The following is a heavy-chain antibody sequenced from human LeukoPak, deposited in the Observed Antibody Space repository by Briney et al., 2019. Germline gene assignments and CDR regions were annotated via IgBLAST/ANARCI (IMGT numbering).Heavy chain of an antibody. J-gene: IGHJ5*02. V-gene: IGHV4-39*07. Sequence: PSETLSLTCTVSGGSISSSPYYWGWIRQPPGKGLEWIGSIYYSGTTHYNPSLESRVTISVDTSKNQFSLKLSSVTAADTAVYYCARVRSSGWLRPNWFDPWGQGTLVTVSS. CDR2: IYYSGTT. CDR1: GGSISSSPYY. CDR3: ARVRSSGWLRPNWFDP. D-gene: IGHD6-19*01.